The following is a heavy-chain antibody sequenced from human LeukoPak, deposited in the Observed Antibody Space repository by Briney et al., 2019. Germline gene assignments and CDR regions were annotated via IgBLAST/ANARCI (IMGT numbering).Heavy chain of an antibody. CDR3: AKCPPTNIAAAGPIKYYYYGMDV. CDR2: ISGSGGST. V-gene: IGHV3-23*01. Sequence: QPGGSLRLSCAASGFTFSSYAMSWVRQALGKGLEWVSAISGSGGSTYYADSVKGRFTISRDNSKNTLYLQMNSLRAEDTAVYYCAKCPPTNIAAAGPIKYYYYGMDVWGQGTTVTVSS. D-gene: IGHD6-13*01. J-gene: IGHJ6*02. CDR1: GFTFSSYA.